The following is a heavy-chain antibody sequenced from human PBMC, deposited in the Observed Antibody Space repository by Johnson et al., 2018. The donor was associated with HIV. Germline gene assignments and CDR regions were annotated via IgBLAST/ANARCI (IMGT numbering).Heavy chain of an antibody. CDR1: GFPFDDYG. J-gene: IGHJ3*02. CDR3: VRVAYYYDSSGYSAFDI. D-gene: IGHD3-22*01. Sequence: VQLVESGGGVVRPGGSLRLSCAASGFPFDDYGMRWVRQAPGKGLAWGSGSHWIGGRPVSADSVKGRLTISRDNAKNSLYQQMNSWRADDTALYYCVRVAYYYDSSGYSAFDIWCQGTMVTVSS. CDR2: SHWIGGRP. V-gene: IGHV3-20*04.